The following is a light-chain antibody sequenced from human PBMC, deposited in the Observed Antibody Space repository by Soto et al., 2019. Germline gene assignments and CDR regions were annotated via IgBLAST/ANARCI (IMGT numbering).Light chain of an antibody. CDR3: QQGYTTPLT. CDR2: AAS. CDR1: QSITTF. Sequence: DIQMTQSPSSLSASAGDRVTITCRTSQSITTFLNWYQQKPGKAPNLLIYAASSLQSGVPSRFSGSGSGTEFTLTISSLQPEDFATYYCQQGYTTPLTFGGGTKV. J-gene: IGKJ4*01. V-gene: IGKV1-39*01.